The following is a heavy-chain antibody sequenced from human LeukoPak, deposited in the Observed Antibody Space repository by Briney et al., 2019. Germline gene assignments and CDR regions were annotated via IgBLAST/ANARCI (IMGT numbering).Heavy chain of an antibody. J-gene: IGHJ4*02. CDR3: ARDTIWGMGRGRRNDYGDPRYFDF. Sequence: ASVKVSCKASGYTFTFYGISWVRQAPGQGLEWMGWISAYNGKTNYAQKIQGRVTMTTGRSTSTAYMELRSLRSDDTAVYYCARDTIWGMGRGRRNDYGDPRYFDFWGQGTLLTVSS. CDR1: GYTFTFYG. CDR2: ISAYNGKT. D-gene: IGHD4-17*01. V-gene: IGHV1-18*01.